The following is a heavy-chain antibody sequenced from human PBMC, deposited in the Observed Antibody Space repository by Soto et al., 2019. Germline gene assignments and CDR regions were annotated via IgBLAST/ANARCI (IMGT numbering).Heavy chain of an antibody. CDR3: ARDRFLELLSVSWFDP. D-gene: IGHD3-10*01. J-gene: IGHJ5*02. CDR2: IFYTGST. V-gene: IGHV4-31*03. CDR1: GGSINSNYYY. Sequence: QVQLQESGPGLVKPSQTLSLTCTVSGGSINSNYYYWTWIRQHPEKGLEWIGYIFYTGSTYHNPSPRSRATISVDTSNDRFSLRLTSVTAADTAVYYCARDRFLELLSVSWFDPWGQGTLVTFSS.